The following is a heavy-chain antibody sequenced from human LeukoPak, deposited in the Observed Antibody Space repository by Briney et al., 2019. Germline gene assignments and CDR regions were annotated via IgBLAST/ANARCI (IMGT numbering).Heavy chain of an antibody. D-gene: IGHD1-14*01. V-gene: IGHV3-30-3*01. CDR2: ISYDGSNK. J-gene: IGHJ4*02. CDR1: GFSFSSYA. CDR3: AKEEILPGARSYFDY. Sequence: GGSLRLSCAASGFSFSSYAMHWVRQAPGKGLEWVALISYDGSNKYYADSVKGRFTISRDNSKNTLYLQMNSLRAEDTAVYYCAKEEILPGARSYFDYWGQGTLVTVSS.